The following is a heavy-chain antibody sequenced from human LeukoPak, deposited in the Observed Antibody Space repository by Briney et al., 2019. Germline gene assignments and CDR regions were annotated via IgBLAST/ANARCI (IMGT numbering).Heavy chain of an antibody. D-gene: IGHD3-22*01. J-gene: IGHJ4*02. CDR3: ARTPGYYDSSGYFPAFDY. CDR2: IDWDDDK. Sequence: SGPTLVNPTQTLTLTCTFSGFSLSTSGMCVSWIPQPPGKALEWLALIDWDDDKYYSTSLKTRLTISKDTSKTQVVLTMTNMDPVDTATYYCARTPGYYDSSGYFPAFDYWGQGTLVTVSS. V-gene: IGHV2-70*01. CDR1: GFSLSTSGMC.